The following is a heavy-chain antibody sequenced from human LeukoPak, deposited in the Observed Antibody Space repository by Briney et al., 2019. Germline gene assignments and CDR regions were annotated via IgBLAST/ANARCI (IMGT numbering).Heavy chain of an antibody. CDR1: GGTFSSYA. Sequence: VASVKVSCKASGGTFSSYAISWVRQAPGQGLEWMGRIIPIFGTANYAQKFQGRVTITTDDSTSTAYMELSSLRSEDTAVYYCATPYSSSSVAPMDVWGKGTTVTVSS. V-gene: IGHV1-69*05. CDR3: ATPYSSSSVAPMDV. J-gene: IGHJ6*03. CDR2: IIPIFGTA. D-gene: IGHD6-6*01.